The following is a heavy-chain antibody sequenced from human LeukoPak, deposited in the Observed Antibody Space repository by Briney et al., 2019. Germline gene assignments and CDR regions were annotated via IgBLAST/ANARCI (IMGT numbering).Heavy chain of an antibody. D-gene: IGHD3-10*01. CDR1: GFAFTIYG. CDR2: ISYDGSNK. V-gene: IGHV3-30*03. J-gene: IGHJ4*02. Sequence: PGGSLRLSCAASGFAFTIYGTHWVRQAPGKGLEWVAVISYDGSNKYYADSVKGRFTISRDNSKNTLYLQMNSLRAEDTAVYYCARDYYKIDYWGQGTLVTVSS. CDR3: ARDYYKIDY.